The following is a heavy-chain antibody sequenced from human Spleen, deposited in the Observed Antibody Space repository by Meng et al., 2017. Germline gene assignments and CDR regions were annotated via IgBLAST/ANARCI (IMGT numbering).Heavy chain of an antibody. CDR3: ARGRRNEPLFDY. D-gene: IGHD1-14*01. CDR2: LIAVFDKT. J-gene: IGHJ4*02. CDR1: GGSFSTHT. V-gene: IGHV1-69*01. Sequence: QVRLVQSGAEVMKPGSSVKVACKTSGGSFSTHTFSWVRQAPGQGLEWMGGLIAVFDKTKAAPRFQDRVTFTADESTSTAYMELSSLTFDDTAVYFCARGRRNEPLFDYWGQGTLVTVSS.